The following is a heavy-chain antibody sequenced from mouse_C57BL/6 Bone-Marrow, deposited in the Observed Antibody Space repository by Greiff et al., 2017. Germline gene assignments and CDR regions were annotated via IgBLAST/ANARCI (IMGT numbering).Heavy chain of an antibody. CDR2: IRLKSDNYAT. CDR1: GFTFSNYW. D-gene: IGHD1-1*01. V-gene: IGHV6-3*01. Sequence: EVQRVESGGGLVQPGGSMKLSCVASGFTFSNYWMNWVRQSPEKGLEWVAQIRLKSDNYATHYAESVKGRFTISRDASKSSVYLQMNNLRAEDTGIYYCTANYGSSVDYWGQGTTLTVSS. CDR3: TANYGSSVDY. J-gene: IGHJ2*01.